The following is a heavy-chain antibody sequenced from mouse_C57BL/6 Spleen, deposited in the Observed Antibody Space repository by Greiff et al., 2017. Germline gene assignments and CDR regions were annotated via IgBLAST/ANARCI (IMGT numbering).Heavy chain of an antibody. CDR3: ARKGVMDGFHYYAMDY. CDR2: IYPSDSET. CDR1: GYTFTSYW. J-gene: IGHJ4*01. Sequence: QVQLKQPGAELVRPGSSVKLSCKASGYTFTSYWMDWVKQRPGQGLEWIGNIYPSDSETHYNQKFKDKATLTVDKSSSTAYMQLSSLTSEDSAVYYCARKGVMDGFHYYAMDYWGQGTSVTVSS. V-gene: IGHV1-61*01. D-gene: IGHD2-3*01.